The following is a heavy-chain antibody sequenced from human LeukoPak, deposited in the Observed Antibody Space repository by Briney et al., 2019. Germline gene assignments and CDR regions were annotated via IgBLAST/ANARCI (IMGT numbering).Heavy chain of an antibody. CDR3: ARDASLVRGAFDY. Sequence: GGSLRLSCAASGFIFSDYGMHWVRQAPGKGLEWVAVIWYDGSNRYYADSVKGRFTISRDNSKNTLYLQMNSLRAEDTAVYYCARDASLVRGAFDYWGQGTLVTVSS. CDR1: GFIFSDYG. J-gene: IGHJ4*02. CDR2: IWYDGSNR. D-gene: IGHD3-10*01. V-gene: IGHV3-33*01.